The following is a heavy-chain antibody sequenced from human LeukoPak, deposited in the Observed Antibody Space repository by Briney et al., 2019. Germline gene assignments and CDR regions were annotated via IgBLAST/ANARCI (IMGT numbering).Heavy chain of an antibody. D-gene: IGHD2-15*01. Sequence: AAVKVSCKASGYTFTGYYMHWVRQAPGQGLEWMGWINPNSGGTNYAQKFQGRVTMTRDTSISTAYMELSRLRSDDTAVYYCARPQDIVVVIAALSLWGQGTLVTVSS. V-gene: IGHV1-2*02. CDR2: INPNSGGT. J-gene: IGHJ4*02. CDR1: GYTFTGYY. CDR3: ARPQDIVVVIAALSL.